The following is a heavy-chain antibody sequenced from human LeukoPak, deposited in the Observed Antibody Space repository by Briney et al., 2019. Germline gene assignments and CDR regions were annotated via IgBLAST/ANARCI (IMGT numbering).Heavy chain of an antibody. Sequence: SETLSLTCAVYGASFSGNYWSWIRQPPGKGLEWIGEIDHSGSTNYNPSLKSRVTISVDTSKNQFSLKLSSVTAADTAVYYCAKEGMIRGVIDYWGQGALVTVSS. CDR3: AKEGMIRGVIDY. CDR2: IDHSGST. CDR1: GASFSGNY. D-gene: IGHD3-10*01. V-gene: IGHV4-34*01. J-gene: IGHJ4*02.